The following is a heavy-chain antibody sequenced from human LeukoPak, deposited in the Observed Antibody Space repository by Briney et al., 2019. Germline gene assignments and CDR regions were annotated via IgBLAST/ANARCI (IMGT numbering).Heavy chain of an antibody. CDR3: ARDNSLRDTAWWFDP. Sequence: ASVKVSCKASGYTFTNNFMHWVRQAPGQGLEWIGIINPSGDNTWYAQKFQGRVTMTRDMATSTDYVEVSSLRSEDTAVYYCARDNSLRDTAWWFDPWGQGTLVTVSS. CDR2: INPSGDNT. D-gene: IGHD5-24*01. J-gene: IGHJ5*02. V-gene: IGHV1-46*01. CDR1: GYTFTNNF.